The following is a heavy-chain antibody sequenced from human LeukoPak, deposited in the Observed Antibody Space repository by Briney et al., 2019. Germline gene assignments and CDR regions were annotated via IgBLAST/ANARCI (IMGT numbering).Heavy chain of an antibody. CDR2: ISSSSSYI. Sequence: KTGGSLRLSCAASGFTVSSNYINWVRQAPGKGLEWVSSISSSSSYIYYADSVKGRFTISRDNAKNSLYLQMNSLRAEDTAVYYCARDFLIAARPLDYWGQGTLVTVSS. CDR1: GFTVSSNY. D-gene: IGHD6-6*01. J-gene: IGHJ4*02. V-gene: IGHV3-21*01. CDR3: ARDFLIAARPLDY.